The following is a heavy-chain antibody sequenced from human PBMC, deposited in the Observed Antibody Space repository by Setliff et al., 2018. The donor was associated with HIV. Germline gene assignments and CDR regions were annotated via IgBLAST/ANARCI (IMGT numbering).Heavy chain of an antibody. CDR2: ISSSGTTI. D-gene: IGHD3-16*01. CDR3: ARDEATGGVDY. V-gene: IGHV3-48*04. Sequence: GGSLRLSCAASGFTFSAYWMNWVRQAPGKGLEWLSYISSSGTTIYYADSVKGRFTVSRDNTKNSLYLQMNSLRAEDTAVYYCARDEATGGVDYWGQGTLVTVSS. J-gene: IGHJ4*02. CDR1: GFTFSAYW.